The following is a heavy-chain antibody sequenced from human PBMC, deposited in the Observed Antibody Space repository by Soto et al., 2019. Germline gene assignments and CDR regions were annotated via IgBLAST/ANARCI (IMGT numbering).Heavy chain of an antibody. D-gene: IGHD3-22*01. CDR3: ARAHYDSSGYPNWFDP. J-gene: IGHJ5*02. V-gene: IGHV1-18*04. CDR2: ISAYNGNT. Sequence: ASVKVSCKASGYTFTSYGISWVRQAPGQGLEWMGWISAYNGNTNYAQKLQGRVTITADKSTSTAYMELSSLRSEDTAVYYCARAHYDSSGYPNWFDPWGQGTLVTVSS. CDR1: GYTFTSYG.